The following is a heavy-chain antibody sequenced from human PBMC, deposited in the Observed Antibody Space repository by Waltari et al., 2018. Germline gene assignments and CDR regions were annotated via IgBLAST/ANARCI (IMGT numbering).Heavy chain of an antibody. D-gene: IGHD3-3*01. CDR1: GFTFSSYC. CDR2: IKQDGSEK. V-gene: IGHV3-7*04. CDR3: ARVKYYDFWSGYLSPNGMDV. J-gene: IGHJ6*02. Sequence: EVQLVESGGGLVPPGGSLRLSCAASGFTFSSYCMSWFRHAPGKGLEWVANIKQDGSEKYYVDSVKGRFTISRDNAKNALYLQMNSLRAEDTAVYYWARVKYYDFWSGYLSPNGMDVWGQGTTVTVSS.